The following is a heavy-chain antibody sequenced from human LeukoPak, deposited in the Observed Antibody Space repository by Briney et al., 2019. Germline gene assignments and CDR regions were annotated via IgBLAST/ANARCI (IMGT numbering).Heavy chain of an antibody. V-gene: IGHV3-48*04. CDR2: ISSSSSTI. J-gene: IGHJ4*02. CDR3: AREATRSDY. Sequence: GGSLRLSCATSGFTFSSYSMNWVRQAPGKGLEWVSYISSSSSTIYYADSVKGRFTISRDNAKNSLYLQMNSLRAEDTAVYYCAREATRSDYWGQGTLVTVSS. D-gene: IGHD5-24*01. CDR1: GFTFSSYS.